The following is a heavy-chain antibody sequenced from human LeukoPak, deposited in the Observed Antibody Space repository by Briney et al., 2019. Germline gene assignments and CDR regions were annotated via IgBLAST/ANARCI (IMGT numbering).Heavy chain of an antibody. V-gene: IGHV3-21*01. D-gene: IGHD3-10*01. CDR2: ISSSISYI. J-gene: IGHJ4*02. CDR3: AREGRVHMVQGGGIN. CDR1: GFTLSSDS. Sequence: PGRSLRLSRAPSGFTLSSDSMNWVRQAPGKGLEWVSSISSSISYIYYAHSLKVRFTNSRDHATHSLSLQMNSLRAEDTAVYYCAREGRVHMVQGGGINWGQGTLVTVSS.